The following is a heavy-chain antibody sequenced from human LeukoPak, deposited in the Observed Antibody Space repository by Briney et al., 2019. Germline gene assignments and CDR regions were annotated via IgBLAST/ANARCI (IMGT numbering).Heavy chain of an antibody. V-gene: IGHV4-34*01. D-gene: IGHD2-2*01. CDR3: AREGYCSSTSCPPPH. CDR2: INHSGST. J-gene: IGHJ1*01. Sequence: PSETLSLTCAVYGGSFSGYYWSWIRHPPGKGLEWIGEINHSGSTNYNPSLKSRVTISVDTSKNQFSLKLSSVTAADTAVYYCAREGYCSSTSCPPPHWGQGTLVTVSS. CDR1: GGSFSGYY.